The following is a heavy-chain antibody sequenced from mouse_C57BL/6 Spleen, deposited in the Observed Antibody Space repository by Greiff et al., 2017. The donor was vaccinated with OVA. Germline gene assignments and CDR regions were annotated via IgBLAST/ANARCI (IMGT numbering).Heavy chain of an antibody. D-gene: IGHD2-4*01. CDR3: ARSGAYDYDEDAMDY. CDR1: GYTFTSYG. J-gene: IGHJ4*01. CDR2: IYPRSGNT. V-gene: IGHV1-81*01. Sequence: VQLQQSGAELARPGASVKLSCKASGYTFTSYGISWVKQRTGQGLEWIGEIYPRSGNTYYNEKFKGKATLTADKSSSTAYMELRSLTSEDSAVYFCARSGAYDYDEDAMDYWGQGTSVTVSS.